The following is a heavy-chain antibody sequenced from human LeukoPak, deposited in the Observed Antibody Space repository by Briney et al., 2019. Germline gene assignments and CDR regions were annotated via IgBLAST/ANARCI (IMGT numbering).Heavy chain of an antibody. CDR2: ISSSSSTI. Sequence: PGGSLRLSCAASGFTFSSYSMNWVRQAPGKGLEWASYISSSSSTIYYADSVKGRFTISRDNAKNSLYLQMNSLRDEDTAVYYCARAYSSGWSYYYYGMNVWGQGTTVTVSS. J-gene: IGHJ6*02. CDR3: ARAYSSGWSYYYYGMNV. V-gene: IGHV3-48*02. CDR1: GFTFSSYS. D-gene: IGHD6-19*01.